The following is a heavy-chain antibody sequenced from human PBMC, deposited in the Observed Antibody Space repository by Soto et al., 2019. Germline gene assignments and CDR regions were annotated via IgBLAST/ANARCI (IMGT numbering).Heavy chain of an antibody. D-gene: IGHD4-17*01. CDR2: IYHSGST. V-gene: IGHV4-30-2*01. J-gene: IGHJ3*02. CDR1: GGSISSGGYS. CDR3: ARAYGGNSDAFDI. Sequence: PSETLSLTGAGSGGSISSGGYSWSWIRQPPGKGLEWIGYIYHSGSTYYNPSLKSRVTISVDRSKNQFSLKLSSVTAADTAVYYCARAYGGNSDAFDIWGQGTMVTVSS.